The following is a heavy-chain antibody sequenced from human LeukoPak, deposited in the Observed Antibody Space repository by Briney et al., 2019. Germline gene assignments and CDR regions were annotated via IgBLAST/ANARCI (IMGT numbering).Heavy chain of an antibody. CDR2: ISYDGSNK. Sequence: PGRSLRLSCAAPGFTFSSYAMHWVRQAPGKGLEWVAVISYDGSNKYYADSVKGRFTISRDNSKNTLYLQMNSLRAEDTAVYYCARGLKASSGHSGDYWGQGTLVTVSS. V-gene: IGHV3-30*04. CDR3: ARGLKASSGHSGDY. CDR1: GFTFSSYA. J-gene: IGHJ4*02. D-gene: IGHD4-23*01.